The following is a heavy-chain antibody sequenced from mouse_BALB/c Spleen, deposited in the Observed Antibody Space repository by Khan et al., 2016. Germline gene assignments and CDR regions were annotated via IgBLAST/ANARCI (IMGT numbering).Heavy chain of an antibody. J-gene: IGHJ4*01. D-gene: IGHD1-1*01. Sequence: EVQLQESGGGLVQPGGSLKLSCAASAFDFSRYWMSWVRQAPGKGLEWIGEINPDSSTINYTPSLKDKFIISRDNAKNTLYLQMSKVRSEDTALYYCARLGYYGTMDYWGQGTSVTVSS. V-gene: IGHV4-1*02. CDR2: INPDSSTI. CDR3: ARLGYYGTMDY. CDR1: AFDFSRYW.